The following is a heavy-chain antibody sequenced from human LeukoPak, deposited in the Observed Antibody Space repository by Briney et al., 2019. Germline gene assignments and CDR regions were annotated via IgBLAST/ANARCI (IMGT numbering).Heavy chain of an antibody. J-gene: IGHJ2*01. CDR3: ARGLGLWYFDL. CDR2: IWYDGSNT. Sequence: GGSLRLSCAASGLSFSSYGMHWVRQAPGKGLEWVALIWYDGSNTDYADSVKGRFTISRDNPKNTLYLQMNSLRAEDTAVYYCARGLGLWYFDLWGRGTQVTVSS. D-gene: IGHD7-27*01. V-gene: IGHV3-33*01. CDR1: GLSFSSYG.